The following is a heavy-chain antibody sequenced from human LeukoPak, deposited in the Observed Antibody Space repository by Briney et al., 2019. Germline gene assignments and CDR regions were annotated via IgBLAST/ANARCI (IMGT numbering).Heavy chain of an antibody. CDR3: ATLRSGYYYDYFDC. J-gene: IGHJ4*02. V-gene: IGHV5-51*01. CDR2: IYPGDSDN. D-gene: IGHD3-22*01. Sequence: HGGSLKISGKAPGYSFAIYWCAWAGRLPGKGLDWMGIIYPGDSDNKHSPPLQGQVPISADKSNSTAYLQWSSLKASGPAMYYCATLRSGYYYDYFDCWGQGTLVTVSS. CDR1: GYSFAIYW.